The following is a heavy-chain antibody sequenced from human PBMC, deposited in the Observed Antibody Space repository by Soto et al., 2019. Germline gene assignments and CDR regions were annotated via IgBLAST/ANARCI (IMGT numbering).Heavy chain of an antibody. V-gene: IGHV4-59*01. J-gene: IGHJ6*03. CDR3: ARGRYYMDV. CDR2: IYYSGST. CDR1: GGSISSYY. Sequence: SETLSLTCTVSGGSISSYYWSWIRQPPGKGLEWIGYIYYSGSTNYNPSLKSRVTISVDTSKNQFSLKLSSVTAADTAVYYCARGRYYMDVWGKGATVTVSS.